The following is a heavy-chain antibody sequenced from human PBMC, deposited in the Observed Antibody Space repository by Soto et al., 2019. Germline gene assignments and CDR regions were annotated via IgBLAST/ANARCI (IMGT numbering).Heavy chain of an antibody. CDR2: IYWNDDK. CDR3: AREGHYYDSSGYLVGTFDY. J-gene: IGHJ4*02. D-gene: IGHD3-22*01. V-gene: IGHV2-5*01. Sequence: SGPTLVNPTQTLTLTCTFSGFSLSTSGVGVGWIRQPPGKALEWLALIYWNDDKRYSPSLKSRLTITKDTSKNQVVLTTTNMDPVDTATYYCAREGHYYDSSGYLVGTFDYWGQGTLVTVSS. CDR1: GFSLSTSGVG.